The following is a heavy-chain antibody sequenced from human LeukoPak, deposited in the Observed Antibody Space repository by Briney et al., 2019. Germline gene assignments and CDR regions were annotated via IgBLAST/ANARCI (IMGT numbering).Heavy chain of an antibody. J-gene: IGHJ4*02. V-gene: IGHV4-59*01. Sequence: SETLSLTCAVYGGSLSTSYWYWIRQPPGKGLEWIGYIHYSGDINYNPSLKSRVTISAYTSKNQLSLKLSSVTAADTAVYYCARVGCSGGSCYPDHWGQGTLVTVSS. CDR3: ARVGCSGGSCYPDH. CDR1: GGSLSTSY. D-gene: IGHD2-15*01. CDR2: IHYSGDI.